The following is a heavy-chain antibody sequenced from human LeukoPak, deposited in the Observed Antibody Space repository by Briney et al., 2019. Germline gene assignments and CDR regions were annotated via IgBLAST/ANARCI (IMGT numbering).Heavy chain of an antibody. J-gene: IGHJ3*02. V-gene: IGHV4-59*01. CDR2: IYYSGST. CDR3: AREGVGATTFDAFDI. D-gene: IGHD1-26*01. CDR1: GGSISSYY. Sequence: SETLSLTCTASGGSISSYYWNWIRQPPGKGLEWIGYIYYSGSTNYNPSLKSRVTISVDTSKNQFSLKLSSVTAADTAVYYCAREGVGATTFDAFDIWGQGTMVTVSS.